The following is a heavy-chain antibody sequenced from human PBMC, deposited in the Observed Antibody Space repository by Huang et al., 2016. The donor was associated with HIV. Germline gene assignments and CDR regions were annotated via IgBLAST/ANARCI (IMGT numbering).Heavy chain of an antibody. V-gene: IGHV2-5*02. D-gene: IGHD6-13*01. CDR2: IYLDNEE. Sequence: QITLKESGPTLVKPTQTLTLTCTFSGFSLTSSGVAVGWHRQPPGKALEWLALIYLDNEERFSPSLKTRLTITKDTPKNEVVLTMTNMYPVDTATYYCVHRLRYGKWYVDYWGQGVLVTVSS. J-gene: IGHJ4*02. CDR1: GFSLTSSGVA. CDR3: VHRLRYGKWYVDY.